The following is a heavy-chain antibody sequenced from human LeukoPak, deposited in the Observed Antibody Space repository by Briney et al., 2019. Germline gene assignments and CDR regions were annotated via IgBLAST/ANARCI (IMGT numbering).Heavy chain of an antibody. CDR3: AGGAPTGYYYYYGMDV. CDR2: INAGNGIT. J-gene: IGHJ6*04. CDR1: GYTFTSYA. Sequence: GSSVRVSCKASGYTFTSYAMHLVRQAAGQRLEWMGWINAGNGITKYSQKFQGRVTITRDTSASTAYMELSSLRSEDTAVYYCAGGAPTGYYYYYGMDVWGKGTTVTVSS. V-gene: IGHV1-3*01. D-gene: IGHD3-9*01.